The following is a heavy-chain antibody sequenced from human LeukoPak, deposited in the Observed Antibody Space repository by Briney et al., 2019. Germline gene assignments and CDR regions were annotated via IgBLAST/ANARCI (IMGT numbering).Heavy chain of an antibody. V-gene: IGHV1-2*06. CDR3: ARDGHTSGYYYIDV. CDR2: IDPNSGGT. Sequence: ASVKVSCKASGYTFTGYYMHWVRQAPGQGLEWMGRIDPNSGGTNYEQKFQGRVTMTRDTSSSTAYMELSRLRSDDTAVYYCARDGHTSGYYYIDVWGKGTTVTVSS. CDR1: GYTFTGYY. J-gene: IGHJ6*03.